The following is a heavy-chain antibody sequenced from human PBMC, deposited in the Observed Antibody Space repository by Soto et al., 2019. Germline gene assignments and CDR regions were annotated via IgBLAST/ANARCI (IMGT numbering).Heavy chain of an antibody. V-gene: IGHV3-21*01. J-gene: IGHJ4*02. CDR2: ISSSSSYI. D-gene: IGHD6-19*01. CDR1: GFTFSSYS. Sequence: GGSLRLSCAASGFTFSSYSMNWVRQAPGKGLEWVSSISSSSSYIYYADSVKGRFTISRDNAKNSLYLQMNSLRAEDTAVYYCAREKGQWLALDYWGQGTLVTVSS. CDR3: AREKGQWLALDY.